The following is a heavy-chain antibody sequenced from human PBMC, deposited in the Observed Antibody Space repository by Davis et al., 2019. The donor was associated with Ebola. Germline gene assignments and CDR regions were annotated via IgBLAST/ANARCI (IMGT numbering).Heavy chain of an antibody. Sequence: AASVKVSCKASGYTFSNYGISWERQAPGLGLEWMGRISAYDGSTNYAQKLQGRVTVTTDTSATTAYMEVRGLTSDDTAVYFCARSQSTSWYGLFDYWGQGTLVTVSS. D-gene: IGHD6-13*01. V-gene: IGHV1-18*01. CDR3: ARSQSTSWYGLFDY. CDR2: ISAYDGST. CDR1: GYTFSNYG. J-gene: IGHJ4*02.